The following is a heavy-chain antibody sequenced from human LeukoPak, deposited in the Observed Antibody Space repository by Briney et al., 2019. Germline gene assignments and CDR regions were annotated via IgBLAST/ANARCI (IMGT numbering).Heavy chain of an antibody. CDR3: ARDRGSSGYLH. J-gene: IGHJ4*02. CDR2: INGDGRNI. Sequence: GGSLRLSCVASGFTFSSYWMHWVRQDPRKGLVWVSRINGDGRNINYADSVRGRFTISRDDAKNTLYLQMNSLRAEDTAVYYCARDRGSSGYLHWGQGTLVTVSS. V-gene: IGHV3-74*01. CDR1: GFTFSSYW. D-gene: IGHD6-19*01.